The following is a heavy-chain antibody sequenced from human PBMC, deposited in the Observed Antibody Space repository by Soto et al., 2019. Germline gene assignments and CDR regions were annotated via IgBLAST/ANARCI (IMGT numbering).Heavy chain of an antibody. Sequence: EVLLVESGGGLVQPGGPREFSGATSELTFNSNWRIWVRQAPGKGLEWVASISQDGTVKDYVESLQDRFTISRDDVKKSAYLQMNTMRVEDTAVYYCVGSTGWIFDHWGQGTLVTVSS. J-gene: IGHJ4*02. V-gene: IGHV3-7*03. CDR2: ISQDGTVK. D-gene: IGHD2-8*02. CDR3: VGSTGWIFDH. CDR1: ELTFNSNW.